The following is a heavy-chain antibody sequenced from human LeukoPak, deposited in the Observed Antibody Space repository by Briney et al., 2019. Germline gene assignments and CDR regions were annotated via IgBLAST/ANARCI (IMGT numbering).Heavy chain of an antibody. CDR3: TTSRWFTYYFDY. Sequence: GGSLRLSCAASGFTFSNAYMSWVRQAPGKGLEWVGRIKTKIDGGTADYAAPVKGRFTISRDDSKNTLYLQMNSLKTEDTAVYYCTTSRWFTYYFDYWGQGTLVTVSS. D-gene: IGHD2-15*01. J-gene: IGHJ4*02. CDR1: GFTFSNAY. CDR2: IKTKIDGGTA. V-gene: IGHV3-15*01.